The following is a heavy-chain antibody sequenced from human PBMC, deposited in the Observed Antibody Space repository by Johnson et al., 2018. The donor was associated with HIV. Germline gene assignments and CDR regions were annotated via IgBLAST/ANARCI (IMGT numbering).Heavy chain of an antibody. CDR3: ARYREMPACRDAFDI. Sequence: QVQLVESGGGVVQPGRSLSLSCAASGFTFSSYAMNWVRQAPGKGLEWVAVISYDGRNKDYADSVKGRCTISRDNSKNTPFLQMNSLRPEDTAVYYCARYREMPACRDAFDIWGQGTMVTVSS. V-gene: IGHV3-30*04. CDR1: GFTFSSYA. J-gene: IGHJ3*02. D-gene: IGHD1-14*01. CDR2: ISYDGRNK.